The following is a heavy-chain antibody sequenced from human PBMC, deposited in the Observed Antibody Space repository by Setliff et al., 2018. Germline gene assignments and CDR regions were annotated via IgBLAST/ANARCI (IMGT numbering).Heavy chain of an antibody. V-gene: IGHV1-2*02. J-gene: IGHJ1*01. CDR3: ARGGMAAAGRKGVFEH. D-gene: IGHD6-13*01. CDR1: GHTLTGYY. CDR2: INPNSGDT. Sequence: ASVKVSCKASGHTLTGYYMHWVRQAPGQGLEWMGWINPNSGDTKYAQNFQGRVTMTRDTSITTFYMELSRLKSDDSAVYYCARGGMAAAGRKGVFEHWGQGTLVTVSS.